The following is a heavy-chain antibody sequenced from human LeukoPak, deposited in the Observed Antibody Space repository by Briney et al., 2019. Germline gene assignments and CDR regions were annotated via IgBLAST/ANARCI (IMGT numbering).Heavy chain of an antibody. CDR3: ARDLYCSSTSCYLVGDY. J-gene: IGHJ4*02. D-gene: IGHD2-2*01. CDR2: ISAYNGNT. Sequence: ASVSVSCKASGYTFTSYGISWVRQAPGQGVEWMGWISAYNGNTNYAQKLQGRVTMTTDTSTSTAYMELRSLRSDDTAVYYCARDLYCSSTSCYLVGDYWGQGTLVTVSS. CDR1: GYTFTSYG. V-gene: IGHV1-18*01.